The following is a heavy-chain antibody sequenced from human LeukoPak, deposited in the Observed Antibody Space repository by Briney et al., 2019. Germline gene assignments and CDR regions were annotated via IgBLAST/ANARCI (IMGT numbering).Heavy chain of an antibody. J-gene: IGHJ4*02. D-gene: IGHD2-2*01. CDR3: ARRYCSSTSCSYYFDY. Sequence: PSETLSLTCTVSGGSISSSSYYWGWIRQPPGKGLEWIGSIYYSGSTYYNPSLKSRVTISVDTSKNQFSLKLGSVTAADTAVYYCARRYCSSTSCSYYFDYWGQGTLVTVSS. V-gene: IGHV4-39*01. CDR2: IYYSGST. CDR1: GGSISSSSYY.